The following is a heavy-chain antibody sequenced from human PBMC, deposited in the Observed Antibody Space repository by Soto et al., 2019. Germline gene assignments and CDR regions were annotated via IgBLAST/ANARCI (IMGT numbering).Heavy chain of an antibody. CDR3: ARDPYYYDSSGYYDY. V-gene: IGHV3-7*01. D-gene: IGHD3-22*01. Sequence: GGSLRLSCAASGFTFSSYWMSWVRQAPGKGLAWVANIKQDGSEKYYVDSVKGRFTISRDNAKNSLYLQMNSLRAEDTAVYYCARDPYYYDSSGYYDYWGQGTLVTVSS. J-gene: IGHJ4*02. CDR1: GFTFSSYW. CDR2: IKQDGSEK.